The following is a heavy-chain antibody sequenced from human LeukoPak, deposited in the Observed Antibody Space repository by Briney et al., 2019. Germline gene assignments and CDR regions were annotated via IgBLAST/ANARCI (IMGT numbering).Heavy chain of an antibody. D-gene: IGHD3-22*01. J-gene: IGHJ6*03. Sequence: ASVKVSCKASGYTFTSYDINWVRQATGQGLEWMGWMNPNSGNTGYAQKFQGRVTITRNTSISTAYMELSSLRSEDTAVYYCARVDSIYYYMDVWGKGTTVTVSS. V-gene: IGHV1-8*03. CDR2: MNPNSGNT. CDR3: ARVDSIYYYMDV. CDR1: GYTFTSYD.